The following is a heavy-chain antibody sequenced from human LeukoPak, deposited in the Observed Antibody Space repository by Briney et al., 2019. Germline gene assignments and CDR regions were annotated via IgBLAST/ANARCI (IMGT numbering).Heavy chain of an antibody. V-gene: IGHV4-61*02. D-gene: IGHD5-12*01. J-gene: IGHJ4*02. CDR2: IYTSGST. CDR3: ARHLAGSGYLFDY. CDR1: GGSISSGSYY. Sequence: SETLSLTCTVSGGSISSGSYYWSWIRQPAGKGLEWIGRIYTSGSTNYNPSLKSRVTISVDTSKNQFSLKLSSVTAADTAVYYCARHLAGSGYLFDYWGQGTLVTVSS.